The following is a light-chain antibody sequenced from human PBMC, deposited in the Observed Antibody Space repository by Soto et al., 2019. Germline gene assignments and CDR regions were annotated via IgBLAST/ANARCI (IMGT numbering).Light chain of an antibody. J-gene: IGKJ2*01. V-gene: IGKV1-5*03. CDR1: QSIVTW. CDR2: EAS. Sequence: DIQMTQYPSSLSASVGDRVTITCRASQSIVTWLAWYQQKPGKAPKLLIYEASSLESGDPLRFSDTGTGTQFTLTIISLQPDDSAAYYCQQFNSSPYTFGQGTKEEIK. CDR3: QQFNSSPYT.